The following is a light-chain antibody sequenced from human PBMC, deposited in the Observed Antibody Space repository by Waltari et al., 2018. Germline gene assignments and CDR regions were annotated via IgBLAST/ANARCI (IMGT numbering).Light chain of an antibody. CDR3: CSYAASVHWL. V-gene: IGLV2-11*03. CDR2: DVD. Sequence: APGQSVTISCTGTSSDVGGYNYVSWYQPHPGRAPKLIIYDVDKRPSGVPDRFFGSKSGNPASLTISGLPADDEFDFYCCSYAASVHWLFGGGTKVTVL. CDR1: SSDVGGYNY. J-gene: IGLJ3*02.